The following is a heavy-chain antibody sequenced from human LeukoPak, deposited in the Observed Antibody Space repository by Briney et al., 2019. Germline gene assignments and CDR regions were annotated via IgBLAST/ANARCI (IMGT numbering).Heavy chain of an antibody. CDR2: MSETSRPS. J-gene: IGHJ4*02. D-gene: IGHD7-27*01. CDR1: GXTFSTYS. Sequence: TGGSLRLSCAASGXTFSTYSMNWVRQAPGKGLEWVSYMSETSRPSYYADSVKGRFTISRDNAKNSLYLQMNSLRDEDTAVYYCARDSNWSFDYWGQGTLVTVSS. CDR3: ARDSNWSFDY. V-gene: IGHV3-48*02.